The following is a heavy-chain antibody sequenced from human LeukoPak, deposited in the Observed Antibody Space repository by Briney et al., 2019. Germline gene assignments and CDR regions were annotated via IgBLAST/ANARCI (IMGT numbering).Heavy chain of an antibody. Sequence: GGSLRLSCAASGFTFSTYNMNWVRQTPGKGLQWVANIKQDGSEKYYVDSVKGRFSISRDNAKNSLYLQMNSLRAEDAAVYYCATDVGADWGQGTLVTVSS. CDR3: ATDVGAD. J-gene: IGHJ4*02. CDR2: IKQDGSEK. V-gene: IGHV3-7*01. CDR1: GFTFSTYN.